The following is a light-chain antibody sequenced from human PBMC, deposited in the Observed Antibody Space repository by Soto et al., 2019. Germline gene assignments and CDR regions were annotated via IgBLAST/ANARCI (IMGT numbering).Light chain of an antibody. V-gene: IGLV4-69*01. Sequence: QPVLTKSPSASASLGASVKLTCTLSSGHSYYAIAWHQQQPEKGPRYLMKLNSDGSHSKGDGIPDRFSGSSSGAERYLTISSLQSEDEADYYCQTWVTGIYVFGTGTKLTVL. CDR3: QTWVTGIYV. J-gene: IGLJ1*01. CDR2: LNSDGSH. CDR1: SGHSYYA.